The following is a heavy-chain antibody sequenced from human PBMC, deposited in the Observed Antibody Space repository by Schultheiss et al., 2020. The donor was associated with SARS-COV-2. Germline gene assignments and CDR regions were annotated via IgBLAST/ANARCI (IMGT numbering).Heavy chain of an antibody. D-gene: IGHD4-11*01. CDR2: ISYDGSNK. J-gene: IGHJ6*02. CDR3: ARTQFDYSNFYYYYGMDV. Sequence: GGSLRLSCAASGFTFSSYSMNWVRQAPGKGLEWVAVISYDGSNKYYADSVKGRFTISRDNSKNTLYLQMHSLRAEDTAVYYCARTQFDYSNFYYYYGMDVWGQGTTVTVSS. V-gene: IGHV3-30*03. CDR1: GFTFSSYS.